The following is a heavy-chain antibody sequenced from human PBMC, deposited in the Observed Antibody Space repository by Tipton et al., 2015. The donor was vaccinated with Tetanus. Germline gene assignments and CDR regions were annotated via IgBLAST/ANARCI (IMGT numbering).Heavy chain of an antibody. J-gene: IGHJ2*01. CDR3: ASGVVVAGGLWYFDL. CDR2: IYYSGST. CDR1: GGSISSGGYY. Sequence: TLSLTCTVSGGSISSGGYYWSWIRQHPGKGLEWIGYIYYSGSTYYNPSLKSRVTISVDTSKDQFSLKLSSVTAADTAVYYCASGVVVAGGLWYFDLWGRGTLVTVSS. V-gene: IGHV4-31*03. D-gene: IGHD2-15*01.